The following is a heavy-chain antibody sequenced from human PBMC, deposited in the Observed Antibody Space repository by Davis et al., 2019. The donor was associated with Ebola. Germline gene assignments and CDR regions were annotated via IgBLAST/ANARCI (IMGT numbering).Heavy chain of an antibody. J-gene: IGHJ2*01. CDR1: GGSISSYY. Sequence: SETLSLTCTVSGGSISSYYWSWIRQPPGKGLEWIGYIYYSGTTNYHPSPKSRVTIPVDTSKNQFSLKLSSVTAADTAVYYCARTERYYYDSSGYYQADWYFDLWGRGTLVTVSS. V-gene: IGHV4-59*08. CDR2: IYYSGTT. D-gene: IGHD3-22*01. CDR3: ARTERYYYDSSGYYQADWYFDL.